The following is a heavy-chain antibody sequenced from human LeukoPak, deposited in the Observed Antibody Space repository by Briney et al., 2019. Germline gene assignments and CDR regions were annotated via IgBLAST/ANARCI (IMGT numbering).Heavy chain of an antibody. CDR1: GFPFSNYG. J-gene: IGHJ4*02. CDR3: GRGLQHQNF. CDR2: IWSDEITT. Sequence: GGSLRLSCAASGFPFSNYGMHWVRQAPGKGLEWVSVIWSDEITTFYVDSVKGRFTTSRDNSKNTLFLQMNSLRVEDTAIYYGGRGLQHQNFWGQGTLVTVSS. D-gene: IGHD2-21*01. V-gene: IGHV3-33*01.